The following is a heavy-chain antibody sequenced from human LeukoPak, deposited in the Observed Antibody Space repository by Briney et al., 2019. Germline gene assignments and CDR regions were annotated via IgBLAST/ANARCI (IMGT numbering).Heavy chain of an antibody. CDR2: FDPEDGET. CDR1: GYTLTELS. Sequence: ASVKVSCKVSGYTLTELSMHWVRQAPGKGLEWMGGFDPEDGETIYAQKFQGRVTMTEDTSTDTAYVELSSLRSGDTAVYYCATPYRPYYYDSSGYYCNAFDIWGQGTMVTVSS. D-gene: IGHD3-22*01. J-gene: IGHJ3*02. V-gene: IGHV1-24*01. CDR3: ATPYRPYYYDSSGYYCNAFDI.